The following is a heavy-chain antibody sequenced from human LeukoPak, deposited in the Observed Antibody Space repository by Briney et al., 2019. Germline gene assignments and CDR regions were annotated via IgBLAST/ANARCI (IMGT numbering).Heavy chain of an antibody. CDR2: IYSGGST. CDR1: GFTVSSNY. D-gene: IGHD2-15*01. Sequence: GGSLRLSCAASGFTVSSNYMSWVRQAPGKGLEWVSVIYSGGSTYYADSVKGRFTISRGNSKNTLYLQMNSLRAEDTAVYYCATLPGSPEGYCSGGSCYYFDYWGQGTLVTVSS. J-gene: IGHJ4*02. CDR3: ATLPGSPEGYCSGGSCYYFDY. V-gene: IGHV3-53*01.